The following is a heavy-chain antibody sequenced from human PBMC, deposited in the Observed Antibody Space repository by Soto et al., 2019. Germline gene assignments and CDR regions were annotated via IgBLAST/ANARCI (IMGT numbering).Heavy chain of an antibody. CDR3: ARGPTSIPSRFFDY. D-gene: IGHD3-16*01. CDR2: INHSGST. Sequence: SETLSLTCAVYGGSFSGYYWSWIRQPPGKGLEWIGEINHSGSTNYNPSLKSRVTISVDTSKNQFSLKLSSVTAADTAVYYCARGPTSIPSRFFDYWGQGTPVTVSS. V-gene: IGHV4-34*01. CDR1: GGSFSGYY. J-gene: IGHJ4*02.